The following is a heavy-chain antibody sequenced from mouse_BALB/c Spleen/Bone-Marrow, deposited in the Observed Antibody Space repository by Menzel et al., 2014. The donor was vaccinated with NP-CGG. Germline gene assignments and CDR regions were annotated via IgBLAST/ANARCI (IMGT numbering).Heavy chain of an antibody. CDR1: GFTFXDYY. J-gene: IGHJ3*01. Sequence: EVQRVESGGGLVQPGGSLRLSCATSGFTFXDYYMSWVRQPPGKALEWLGFIRNKANGYTTEYSASVKGRFTISGDNSQSILYLQMNTLRAEDSATYYCARDYGNYVRFAYWGQGTLVTVSA. V-gene: IGHV7-3*02. CDR2: IRNKANGYTT. CDR3: ARDYGNYVRFAY. D-gene: IGHD2-1*01.